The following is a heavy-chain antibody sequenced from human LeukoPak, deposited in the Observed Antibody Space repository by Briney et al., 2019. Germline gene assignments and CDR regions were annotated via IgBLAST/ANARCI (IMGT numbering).Heavy chain of an antibody. Sequence: PGGSLRLSCAASGFTFSSYGMRWVRQSPGKGLEWVSFIRYDGNNKYYADSVKGRLTISRDNSKNTLYLQMNSLRAEDTAVYYCAKSTPYYYDSSGYYEGDYWGQGTLVTVSS. CDR1: GFTFSSYG. CDR2: IRYDGNNK. V-gene: IGHV3-30*02. CDR3: AKSTPYYYDSSGYYEGDY. D-gene: IGHD3-22*01. J-gene: IGHJ4*02.